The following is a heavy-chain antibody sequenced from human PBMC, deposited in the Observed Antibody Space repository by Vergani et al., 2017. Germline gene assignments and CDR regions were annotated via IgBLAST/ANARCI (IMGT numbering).Heavy chain of an antibody. Sequence: DVQLVQSGGGQVQPGESLEVSCAASEFKISDFDIHWVRQAPGRGLEWVGRSGLEGARMISNSVAYFSASVRGRFGISRDDLKNAVHLRLSNLGVEDTAIYYCARSKSINPWRTERRLGWFDFWGQGTLVTVAS. CDR3: ARSKSINPWRTERRLGWFDF. CDR2: SGLEGARMISNS. CDR1: EFKISDFD. J-gene: IGHJ4*02. V-gene: IGHV3-72*01. D-gene: IGHD1-1*01.